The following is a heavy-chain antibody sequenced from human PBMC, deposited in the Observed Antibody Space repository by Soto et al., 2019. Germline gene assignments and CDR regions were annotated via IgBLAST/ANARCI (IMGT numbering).Heavy chain of an antibody. CDR3: ARGTLNVLRFLEWSYATGMDV. CDR2: INHSGST. J-gene: IGHJ6*02. Sequence: LSLTCAVYGGSFSGYYWSWIRQPPGKGLEWIGEINHSGSTNYNPSLKSRVTISVDTSKNQFSLKLSSVTAADTAVYYCARGTLNVLRFLEWSYATGMDVWGQGTTVTVSS. D-gene: IGHD3-3*01. V-gene: IGHV4-34*01. CDR1: GGSFSGYY.